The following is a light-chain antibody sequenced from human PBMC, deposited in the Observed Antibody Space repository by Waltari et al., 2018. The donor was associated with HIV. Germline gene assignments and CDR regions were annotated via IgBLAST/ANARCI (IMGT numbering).Light chain of an antibody. Sequence: DIVLTQSPDSLAVSLGERATINCTSSRSISYSSNNKNYLVWYQQKPGQPPRVLIYWASTRESGVPDRFSGSGSGTDFTLTISSLQTEDVAVYFCQQYHSLPITFGQGTRLEIE. J-gene: IGKJ5*01. CDR2: WAS. CDR3: QQYHSLPIT. V-gene: IGKV4-1*01. CDR1: RSISYSSNNKNY.